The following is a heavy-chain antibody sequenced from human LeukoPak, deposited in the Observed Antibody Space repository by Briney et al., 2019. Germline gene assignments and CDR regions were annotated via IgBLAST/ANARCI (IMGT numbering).Heavy chain of an antibody. CDR2: IYYSGST. J-gene: IGHJ6*02. CDR1: GGSISSYY. D-gene: IGHD3-10*01. V-gene: IGHV4-59*01. Sequence: SSETLSLTCTVSGGSISSYYWNWIRQPPGKGLEWIGYIYYSGSTNYNPSLKSRVTISLDTSKKQFSLKLSSVTTADTALYFCARDLNYYGSGLDVWGQGTTVTVSS. CDR3: ARDLNYYGSGLDV.